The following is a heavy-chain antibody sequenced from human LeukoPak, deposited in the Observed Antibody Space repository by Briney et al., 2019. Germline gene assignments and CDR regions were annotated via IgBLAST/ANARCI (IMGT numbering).Heavy chain of an antibody. CDR2: INSDGSST. CDR3: ARMVGATGFDY. V-gene: IGHV3-74*01. J-gene: IGHJ4*02. D-gene: IGHD1-26*01. Sequence: PGGSLRLSCAASGFTFSSYAIHWVRQAPGKGLVWVSRINSDGSSTSYADSVKGRFTISRDNAKNTLYLQMNSLRAEDTAVYYCARMVGATGFDYWGQGTLVTVSS. CDR1: GFTFSSYA.